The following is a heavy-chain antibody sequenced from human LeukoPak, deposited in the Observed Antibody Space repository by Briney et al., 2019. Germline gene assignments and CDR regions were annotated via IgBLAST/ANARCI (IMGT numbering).Heavy chain of an antibody. D-gene: IGHD5-18*01. J-gene: IGHJ4*02. CDR3: AKDGTAMVRTIDY. CDR2: ISWNSGSI. Sequence: GGSLRLSCAASGFTFDDYAMHWVRQAPGKGLEWASGISWNSGSIGYADSVKGRFTISRDNAKNSLYLQMNSLRAEDTALYYCAKDGTAMVRTIDYWGQGTLVTVSS. V-gene: IGHV3-9*01. CDR1: GFTFDDYA.